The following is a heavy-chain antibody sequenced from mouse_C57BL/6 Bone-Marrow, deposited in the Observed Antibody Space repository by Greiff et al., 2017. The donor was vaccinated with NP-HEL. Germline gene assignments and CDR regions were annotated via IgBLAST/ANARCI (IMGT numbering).Heavy chain of an antibody. CDR3: ARDLPYAMDY. D-gene: IGHD5-5*01. V-gene: IGHV7-1*01. CDR1: GFTFSDFY. Sequence: EVQLMESGGGLVQSGRSLRLSCATSGFTFSDFYMEWVRQAPGKGLEWIAASRNKANDYTTEYSASVKGRFIVSRDTSQSILYLQMNALRAEDTAIYYCARDLPYAMDYWGQGTSVTVSS. J-gene: IGHJ4*01. CDR2: SRNKANDYTT.